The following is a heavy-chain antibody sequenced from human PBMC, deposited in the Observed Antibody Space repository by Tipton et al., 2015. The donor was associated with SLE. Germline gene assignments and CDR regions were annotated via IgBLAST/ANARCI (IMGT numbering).Heavy chain of an antibody. D-gene: IGHD2-21*01. J-gene: IGHJ4*02. CDR2: IYYSGST. CDR3: ARAAFGEPVDY. CDR1: GGSFSGYY. V-gene: IGHV4-34*01. Sequence: TLSLTCAVYGGSFSGYYWSWIRQPPGKGLEWIGSIYYSGSTYYNPSLKSRVTISVDTSKNQFSLKLSSVTAADTAVYYCARAAFGEPVDYWGQGTLVTVSS.